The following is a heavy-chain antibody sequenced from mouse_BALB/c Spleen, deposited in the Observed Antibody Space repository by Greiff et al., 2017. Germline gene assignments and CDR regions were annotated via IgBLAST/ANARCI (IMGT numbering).Heavy chain of an antibody. CDR3: AIYYGNYYAMDY. Sequence: QVQLQQSGPSLVQPSQSLSITCTVSGFSLTSYGVHWVRQSPGKGLEWLGVIWRGGSTDYNAAFMSRLSITKDNSKSQVFFKMNSLQADDTAIYYCAIYYGNYYAMDYWGQGTSVTVSS. V-gene: IGHV2-5-1*01. CDR2: IWRGGST. CDR1: GFSLTSYG. J-gene: IGHJ4*01. D-gene: IGHD2-1*01.